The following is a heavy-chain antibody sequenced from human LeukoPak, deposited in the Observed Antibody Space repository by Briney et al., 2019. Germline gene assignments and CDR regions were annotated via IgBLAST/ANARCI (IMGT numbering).Heavy chain of an antibody. CDR1: GYTFTDYY. D-gene: IGHD3-10*01. CDR3: ARGILIYNIGNWFDP. V-gene: IGHV1-2*02. Sequence: ASVKVSCKASGYTFTDYYMHWVRQAPGQGLEWMGWINPYSGGTNYAQNFQGRVTMTRDTSISTGYMELSRLGSDDTAVYYCARGILIYNIGNWFDPWGQGTLVTVSS. CDR2: INPYSGGT. J-gene: IGHJ5*02.